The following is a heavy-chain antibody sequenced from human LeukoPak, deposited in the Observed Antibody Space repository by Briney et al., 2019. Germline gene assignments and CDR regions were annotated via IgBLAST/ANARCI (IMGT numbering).Heavy chain of an antibody. CDR3: AKSIGGHCSRTTCTGDWFDP. CDR2: ISYDGTDK. J-gene: IGHJ5*02. CDR1: GFTFSYYG. V-gene: IGHV3-30*18. D-gene: IGHD2-2*01. Sequence: PGGSLRLSCAASGFTFSYYGMHWVRQAPGKGLEWVAVISYDGTDKYYADSVKGRFTISRDDSKNTLYLQMNSLRAEDTAVYYCAKSIGGHCSRTTCTGDWFDPWGQGTLVTVSS.